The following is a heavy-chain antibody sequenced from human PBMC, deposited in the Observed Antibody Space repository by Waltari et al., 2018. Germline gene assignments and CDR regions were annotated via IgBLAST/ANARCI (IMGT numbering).Heavy chain of an antibody. D-gene: IGHD3-10*01. CDR2: INSDGSST. J-gene: IGHJ4*02. V-gene: IGHV3-74*01. Sequence: EVQLDESGGGLVQPGGSLRLSCSASGFTFTRYRMNWVRQALGKGLVWVARINSDGSSTTYADSVKGRFTISRDNAKNTVYLQMNSLRVEDTAVYYCTRALWLGELYDYWGQGTLVTVSS. CDR1: GFTFTRYR. CDR3: TRALWLGELYDY.